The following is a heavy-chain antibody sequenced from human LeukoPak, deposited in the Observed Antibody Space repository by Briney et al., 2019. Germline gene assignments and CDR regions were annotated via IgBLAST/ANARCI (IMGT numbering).Heavy chain of an antibody. CDR2: VWSDGTNK. CDR3: ARDHVINQAPPCF. V-gene: IGHV3-33*01. D-gene: IGHD3-10*01. J-gene: IGHJ4*02. Sequence: GGSLRLSCAASGFTFTNYGMHWVRQAPGKGLEWVAVVWSDGTNKYYADSVKGRFTISRDNSKNTVYLQMNSLRAEDTAVYYCARDHVINQAPPCFWGQGTLVTVSS. CDR1: GFTFTNYG.